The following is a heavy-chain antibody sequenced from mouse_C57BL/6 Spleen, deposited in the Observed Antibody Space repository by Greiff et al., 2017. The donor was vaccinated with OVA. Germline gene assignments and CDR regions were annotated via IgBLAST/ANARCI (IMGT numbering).Heavy chain of an antibody. CDR1: GFNIKNTY. CDR3: GKGYDGYSYFDY. Sequence: EVKLVESVAELVRPGASVKLSCTASGFNIKNTYMHWVKQRPEQGLEWIGRIDPANGNTKYAPKFQGKATITADTSSNTAYLQLSSLTSEDTAIYYCGKGYDGYSYFDYWGQGTTLTVSS. D-gene: IGHD2-3*01. V-gene: IGHV14-3*01. J-gene: IGHJ2*01. CDR2: IDPANGNT.